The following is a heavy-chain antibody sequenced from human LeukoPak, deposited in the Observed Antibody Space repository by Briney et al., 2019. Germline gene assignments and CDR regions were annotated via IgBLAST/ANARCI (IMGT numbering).Heavy chain of an antibody. J-gene: IGHJ4*02. CDR3: ASGGHLDW. CDR1: GITFSRFW. CDR2: INEDGSEK. V-gene: IGHV3-7*03. Sequence: GGSLRLSCAASGITFSRFWMSWVRQAPGKGLQWVANINEDGSEKHYVDSVKGRFTISRDNAENSLYLQMDSLRAEDTAVYYCASGGHLDWWGQGALVTVAS. D-gene: IGHD3-16*01.